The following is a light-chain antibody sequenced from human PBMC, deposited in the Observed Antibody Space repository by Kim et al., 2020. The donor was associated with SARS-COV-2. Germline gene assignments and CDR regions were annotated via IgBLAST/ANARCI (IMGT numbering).Light chain of an antibody. CDR2: GAS. V-gene: IGKV3D-15*01. CDR3: QQYYSWPLT. J-gene: IGKJ4*01. CDR1: QSVSTN. Sequence: EIMMTQSPATLSVSPGERATLSCWASQSVSTNFAWYHQKPGQAPRLLIYGASTRATGIPARFSGSGSGTEFTLTISSLQSEDFALYYCQQYYSWPLTFGGGTKVDIK.